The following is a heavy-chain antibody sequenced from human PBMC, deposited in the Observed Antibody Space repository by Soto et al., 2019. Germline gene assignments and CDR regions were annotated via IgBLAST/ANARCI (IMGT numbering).Heavy chain of an antibody. J-gene: IGHJ4*02. Sequence: SETLSLTCTVSGGSISSSSYYWGWIRQPPGKGLEWIGSIYYSGSTYYNPSLKSRVTISVDTSKNQFSLKLSSVTAADTAVYYCARQGTHYDILTGSQILDYWGQGTLVTVSS. CDR1: GGSISSSSYY. V-gene: IGHV4-39*01. D-gene: IGHD3-9*01. CDR2: IYYSGST. CDR3: ARQGTHYDILTGSQILDY.